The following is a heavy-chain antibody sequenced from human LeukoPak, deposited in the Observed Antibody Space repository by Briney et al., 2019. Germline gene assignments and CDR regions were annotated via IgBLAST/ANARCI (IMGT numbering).Heavy chain of an antibody. V-gene: IGHV3-30-3*01. CDR2: ISYDGSNK. CDR3: AGPHAQYYDSSGYDFDY. D-gene: IGHD3-22*01. J-gene: IGHJ4*02. CDR1: GFTFSSYA. Sequence: PGRSLRLSCAASGFTFSSYAMHWVRQAPGKGLEWVAVISYDGSNKYYADSVKGRFTISRDNSKNTLYLQMNSLRAEDTAVYYCAGPHAQYYDSSGYDFDYWGQGTLVTVSS.